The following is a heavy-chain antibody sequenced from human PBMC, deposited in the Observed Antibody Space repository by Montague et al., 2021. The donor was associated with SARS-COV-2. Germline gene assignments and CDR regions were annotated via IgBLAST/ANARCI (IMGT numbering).Heavy chain of an antibody. CDR3: ARENTVTTFGGPYYIDS. CDR1: GSSVRSYY. CDR2: IYDSGST. D-gene: IGHD4-17*01. Sequence: SETLSLTCIVSGSSVRSYYWSWIRQPPGKELEWIGYIYDSGSTXXXPSXXXRVTISVDTSKNQFSLKLSSVTAADTAVYYCARENTVTTFGGPYYIDSWGQGTLVTVSA. V-gene: IGHV4-59*02. J-gene: IGHJ4*02.